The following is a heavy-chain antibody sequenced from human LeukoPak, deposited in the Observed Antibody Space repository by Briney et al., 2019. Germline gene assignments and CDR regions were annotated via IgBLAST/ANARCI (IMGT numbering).Heavy chain of an antibody. V-gene: IGHV3-23*01. CDR1: GFTFSTFA. CDR2: ISGGGGST. CDR3: AKSYDISRFYPY. D-gene: IGHD3-22*01. J-gene: IGHJ4*02. Sequence: PGGSLRLSCAASGFTFSTFAMSWVRQTPGKGLEWVSVISGGGGSTDYADSEKGRFTVSRDNSKNTLYLQMDSLTVEDTAVYYCAKSYDISRFYPYWGQGTLVTVSS.